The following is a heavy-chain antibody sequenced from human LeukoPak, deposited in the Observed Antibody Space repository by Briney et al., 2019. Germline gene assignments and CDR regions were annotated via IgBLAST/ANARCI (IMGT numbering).Heavy chain of an antibody. Sequence: GGSLSLSCAASGFTFGSYWMSWVRQAPGKGLEWVANIKQDGSEKYYVDSVKGRFTISRDNAKNSLYLQMNSLRAEDTAVYYCARVVLGYHSIAPNDAFDIWGQGTMVTVSS. CDR1: GFTFGSYW. V-gene: IGHV3-7*01. D-gene: IGHD2-8*01. CDR2: IKQDGSEK. CDR3: ARVVLGYHSIAPNDAFDI. J-gene: IGHJ3*02.